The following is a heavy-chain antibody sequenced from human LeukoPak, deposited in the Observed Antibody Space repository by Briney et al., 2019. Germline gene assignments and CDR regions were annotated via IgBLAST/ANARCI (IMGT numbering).Heavy chain of an antibody. CDR1: GGSISSYY. Sequence: SETLSLTCTVSGGSISSYYWSWIRQPAGKGLEWIGRIYTSGSTNYNPPLKSRVTMSVDTSKNQFSLKLSSVTAADTAVYYCARGRGYDILTGYSFVYYYYMDVWGKGTTVTVSS. CDR3: ARGRGYDILTGYSFVYYYYMDV. CDR2: IYTSGST. J-gene: IGHJ6*03. V-gene: IGHV4-4*07. D-gene: IGHD3-9*01.